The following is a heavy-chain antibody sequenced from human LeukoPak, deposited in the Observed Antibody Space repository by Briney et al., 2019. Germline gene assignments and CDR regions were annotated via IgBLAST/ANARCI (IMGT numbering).Heavy chain of an antibody. CDR1: GGSISSYY. Sequence: PSETLSLTCTVSGGSISSYYWSWIRQPAGKGLEWIGRIYTSGSTNYNPSLKSRVTMSVDTSKNQFSLKLSSVTAADTAVYYCARGLGILSGYYYDSPHYYFDYWGQGTLVTVSS. CDR3: ARGLGILSGYYYDSPHYYFDY. J-gene: IGHJ4*02. V-gene: IGHV4-4*07. D-gene: IGHD3-22*01. CDR2: IYTSGST.